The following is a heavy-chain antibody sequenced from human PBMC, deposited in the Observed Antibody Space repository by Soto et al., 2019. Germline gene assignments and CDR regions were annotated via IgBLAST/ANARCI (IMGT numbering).Heavy chain of an antibody. CDR2: INHSGST. CDR1: GRSFSSYY. CDR3: ARAEGAWGVQSSSSDPKYYFDY. V-gene: IGHV4-34*01. J-gene: IGHJ4*02. Sequence: SGTMSLTYRAEGRSFSSYYWRWLLQPPGKGLEWIGEINHSGSTNYNPSLKSRVTISVDTSKNQFSLKLSSVTAADTAVYYCARAEGAWGVQSSSSDPKYYFDYWAREPWSPSPQ. D-gene: IGHD6-6*01.